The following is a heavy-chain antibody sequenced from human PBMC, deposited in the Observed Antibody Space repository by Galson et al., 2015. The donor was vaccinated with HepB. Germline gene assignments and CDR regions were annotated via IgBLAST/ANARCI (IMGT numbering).Heavy chain of an antibody. Sequence: SETLSLTCAVYGGSFSGHYWSWIRQPPGKGLEWIGEINDSGSTNYKSSLKSRVIISADPSKNQFSLHMTSVTAADTAVFYCARTISSGGGYFDLWSRGTPVTVFS. D-gene: IGHD3-3*02. V-gene: IGHV4-34*01. J-gene: IGHJ2*01. CDR1: GGSFSGHY. CDR3: ARTISSGGGYFDL. CDR2: INDSGST.